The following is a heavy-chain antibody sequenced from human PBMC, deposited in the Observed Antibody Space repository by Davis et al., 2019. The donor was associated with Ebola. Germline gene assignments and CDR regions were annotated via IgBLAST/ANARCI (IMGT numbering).Heavy chain of an antibody. CDR3: ARDGILGDFWSGYLGP. CDR2: ISGSGGST. J-gene: IGHJ5*02. CDR1: GFTFSSYW. Sequence: GGSLRLSCAASGFTFSSYWMSWVRQAPGKGLEWVSAISGSGGSTYYADSVKGRFTISRDNAKNSLYLQMNSLRAEDTAVYYCARDGILGDFWSGYLGPWGQGTLVTVSS. V-gene: IGHV3-21*04. D-gene: IGHD3-3*01.